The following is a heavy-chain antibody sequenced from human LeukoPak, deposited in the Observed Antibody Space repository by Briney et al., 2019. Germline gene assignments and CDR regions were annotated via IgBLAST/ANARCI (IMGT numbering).Heavy chain of an antibody. CDR3: ARQPRYCSGGSCSLFDYSDY. D-gene: IGHD2-15*01. Sequence: GESLKISCKGSGYSFTSYWITWVRQMPGKGLEWMGRIDPSDSYTNYNPSFQGHVTISADKSISTGYLQWSSLKASDTAMYYCARQPRYCSGGSCSLFDYSDYWGQGTLVTVSS. J-gene: IGHJ4*02. CDR2: IDPSDSYT. CDR1: GYSFTSYW. V-gene: IGHV5-10-1*01.